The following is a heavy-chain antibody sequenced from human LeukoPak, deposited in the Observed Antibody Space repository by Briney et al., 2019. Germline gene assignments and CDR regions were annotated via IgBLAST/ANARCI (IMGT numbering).Heavy chain of an antibody. CDR2: IIPIFGIA. V-gene: IGHV1-69*04. Sequence: SVKVSCKASGGTFSSYAISWVRQAPGQGLEWMGRIIPIFGIANYAQKFQGRVTITADKSTSTAYMELSSLRSEDTAAYYCARAHSSSWYWYNWFDPWGQGTLVTVSS. J-gene: IGHJ5*02. CDR1: GGTFSSYA. CDR3: ARAHSSSWYWYNWFDP. D-gene: IGHD6-13*01.